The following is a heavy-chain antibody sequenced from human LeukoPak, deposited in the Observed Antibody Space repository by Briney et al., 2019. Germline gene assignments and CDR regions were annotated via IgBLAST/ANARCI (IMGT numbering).Heavy chain of an antibody. Sequence: PSEALSLTCTVSGYSISSGYYWGWIRQPPGKGLEWIAIIYHSVLTYFNPSLKSRVTISVDTSKHQFFLYLTSVTAADTPVYYCATLALRTSPDYWGQGTLVTVSS. D-gene: IGHD6-6*01. CDR2: IYHSVLT. J-gene: IGHJ4*02. CDR3: ATLALRTSPDY. V-gene: IGHV4-38-2*02. CDR1: GYSISSGYY.